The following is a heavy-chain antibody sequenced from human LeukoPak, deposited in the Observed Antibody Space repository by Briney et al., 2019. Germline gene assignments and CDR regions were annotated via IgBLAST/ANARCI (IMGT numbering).Heavy chain of an antibody. Sequence: GGSLRLSCAASGFTFSDYYMSWIRQAPGKGLEWVSYISSSGSTIYYADSVKGRFTISRDNAKNSLYLQMNSLRAEDTAVYYCAFRYCGGDCYSSYYYYYYMDVWGKGTTVTISS. J-gene: IGHJ6*03. V-gene: IGHV3-11*01. CDR1: GFTFSDYY. D-gene: IGHD2-21*02. CDR2: ISSSGSTI. CDR3: AFRYCGGDCYSSYYYYYYMDV.